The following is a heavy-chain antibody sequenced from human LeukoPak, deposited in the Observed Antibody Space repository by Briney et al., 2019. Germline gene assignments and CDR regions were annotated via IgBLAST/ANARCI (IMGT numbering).Heavy chain of an antibody. CDR1: GGSVSSGSYY. CDR3: ARTPDYYDSSGYYH. J-gene: IGHJ5*02. Sequence: SETLSLTCTVSGGSVSSGSYYWSWIRQPPGTGLEWIGYIYYSGSTNYNPSLKSRVTISVDTSKNQFSLKLSSVTAADTAVYYCARTPDYYDSSGYYHWGQGTLVTVSS. V-gene: IGHV4-61*01. D-gene: IGHD3-22*01. CDR2: IYYSGST.